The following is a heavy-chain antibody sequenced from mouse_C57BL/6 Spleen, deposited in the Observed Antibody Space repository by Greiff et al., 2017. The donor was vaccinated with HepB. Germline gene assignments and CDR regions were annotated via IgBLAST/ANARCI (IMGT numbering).Heavy chain of an antibody. J-gene: IGHJ4*01. V-gene: IGHV1-22*01. CDR3: VLYYDYHYAMDY. CDR1: GYTFTDYK. Sequence: VQLKQSGPELVKPGASVKMSCKASGYTFTDYKMHWVKQSHGKSLEWIGYINPNNGGTSYNQKFKGKATLTVNKSSSTAYMELRSLTSEDSAVYYCVLYYDYHYAMDYWGQGTSVTVSS. D-gene: IGHD2-4*01. CDR2: INPNNGGT.